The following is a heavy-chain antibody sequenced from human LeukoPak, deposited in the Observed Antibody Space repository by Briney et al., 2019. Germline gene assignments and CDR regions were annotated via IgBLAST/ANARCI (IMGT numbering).Heavy chain of an antibody. CDR3: GTVSLYCRDGVCYFYYGMDV. Sequence: GGSLRLSCAPSTFTLSKEWMHWVSQAPGKGLVWVSRINYDGSSTIYADSVKGRFTISRDNAKNTVIQLMNSLRAEGSVMSHYGTVSLYCRDGVCYFYYGMDVWGQGTTVTVSS. CDR1: TFTLSKEW. CDR2: INYDGSST. V-gene: IGHV3-74*01. D-gene: IGHD2-8*01. J-gene: IGHJ6*02.